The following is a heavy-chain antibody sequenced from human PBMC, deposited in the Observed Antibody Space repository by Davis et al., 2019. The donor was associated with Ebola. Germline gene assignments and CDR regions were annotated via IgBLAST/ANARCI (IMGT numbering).Heavy chain of an antibody. CDR2: TSNNERER. D-gene: IGHD3-3*01. Sequence: PGGSLTLSCVASGFTFSNHAMHWVRQAPGKGLEWVAVTSNNERERFYGESVQGRFTISRDNSENVLYLQMDSLTTDDTAVYYCARAVFHEVLDYWGQGTPVTVSS. V-gene: IGHV3-30*04. CDR3: ARAVFHEVLDY. J-gene: IGHJ4*02. CDR1: GFTFSNHA.